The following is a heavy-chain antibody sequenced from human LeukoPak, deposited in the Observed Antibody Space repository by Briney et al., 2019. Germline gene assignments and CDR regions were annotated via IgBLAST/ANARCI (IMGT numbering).Heavy chain of an antibody. D-gene: IGHD2-21*02. V-gene: IGHV4-31*09. J-gene: IGHJ4*02. CDR2: IYYSGST. CDR1: GGSISSGGYY. CDR3: ARLHCGGDCYSPIWDY. Sequence: ASETLSLTCTVSGGSISSGGYYWSWIRQHPGKGLEWIGYIYYSGSTYYNPSLKSRVTISVDKSKNQFSLKLSSVTAADTAVYYCARLHCGGDCYSPIWDYWGQGTLVTVSS.